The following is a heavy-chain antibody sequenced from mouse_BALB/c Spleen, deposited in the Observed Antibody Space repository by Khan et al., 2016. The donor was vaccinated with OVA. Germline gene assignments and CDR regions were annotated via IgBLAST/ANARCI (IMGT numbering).Heavy chain of an antibody. CDR2: IDPGNGNT. CDR3: ASDGYSPWFAF. D-gene: IGHD2-3*01. V-gene: IGHV14-1*02. CDR1: GFNIKDYY. J-gene: IGHJ3*01. Sequence: VRLQQSGAELVRPGALVNLSCKASGFNIKDYYMHWVKQRPEQGLEWIGWIDPGNGNTIYDPKFQGKASITSDTSSNTAYLPISSLTSEDTSVHYCASDGYSPWFAFGGQGTLVTVSA.